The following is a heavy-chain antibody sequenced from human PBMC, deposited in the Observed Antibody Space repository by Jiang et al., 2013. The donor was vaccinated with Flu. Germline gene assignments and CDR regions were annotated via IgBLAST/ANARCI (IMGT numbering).Heavy chain of an antibody. J-gene: IGHJ5*02. V-gene: IGHV2-5*02. CDR3: AHRPAGYCSGGSCGRSFDP. D-gene: IGHD2-15*01. Sequence: KPTQTLTLTCTFSGFSLSTSGVGVGWIRQPPGKALEWLALIYWDDDKRYSPSLKSRLTITKDTSKNQVVLTMTNMDPVDTATYYCAHRPAGYCSGGSCGRSFDPWGQGTLVTVS. CDR1: GFSLSTSGVG. CDR2: IYWDDDK.